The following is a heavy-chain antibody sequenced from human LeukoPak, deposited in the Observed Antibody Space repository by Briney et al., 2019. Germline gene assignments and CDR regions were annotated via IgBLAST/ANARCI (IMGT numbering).Heavy chain of an antibody. V-gene: IGHV3-7*01. CDR1: GFTFSSYW. J-gene: IGHJ4*02. CDR3: ARDPRGPTGYDSSGRDSFDY. CDR2: IKQDGSEK. D-gene: IGHD3-22*01. Sequence: RSGGSLRLSCAASGFTFSSYWMSWVRQAPGKGLEWVANIKQDGSEKYYADSVKGRFTISRDNSKNTLYLQMNGLRAEDTAVYYCARDPRGPTGYDSSGRDSFDYWGQGTLVTVSS.